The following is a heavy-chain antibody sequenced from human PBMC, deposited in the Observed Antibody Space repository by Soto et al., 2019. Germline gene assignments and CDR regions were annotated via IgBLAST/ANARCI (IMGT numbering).Heavy chain of an antibody. V-gene: IGHV3-23*01. CDR3: VKGMTMAGTTRYFDY. D-gene: IGHD1-1*01. Sequence: GGSLRLSCAASGFTFSSFAMSWVRQAPGKGLEWVSIISNSGTITFYADSVKGRFTISRDSSKNTIFLQMNSLRAEDTAVYYCVKGMTMAGTTRYFDYWGQGSPVTVPQ. CDR2: ISNSGTIT. CDR1: GFTFSSFA. J-gene: IGHJ4*02.